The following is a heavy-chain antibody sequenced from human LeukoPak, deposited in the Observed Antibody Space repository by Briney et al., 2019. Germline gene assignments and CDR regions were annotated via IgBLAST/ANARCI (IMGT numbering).Heavy chain of an antibody. V-gene: IGHV3-30*18. Sequence: GGSLRLSCAASGFTFSSYGMHWVRQAPGKGLEWVAVISYDGSNKYYTDSVKGRFTISRDNSKNTLYLQMNGLRAEDTAVYYCAKDLYLQYCRGSACYLNYYNMDVWGQGTTVAVSS. CDR3: AKDLYLQYCRGSACYLNYYNMDV. J-gene: IGHJ6*02. CDR1: GFTFSSYG. D-gene: IGHD2-15*01. CDR2: ISYDGSNK.